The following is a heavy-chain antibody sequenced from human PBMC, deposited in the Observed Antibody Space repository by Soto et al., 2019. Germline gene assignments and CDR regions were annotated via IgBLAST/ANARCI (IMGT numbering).Heavy chain of an antibody. D-gene: IGHD6-13*01. V-gene: IGHV1-24*01. CDR2: FDPEDGET. CDR1: GYTLTELS. Sequence: ASVKVSCKVSGYTLTELSMHWVRQAPGKGLEWMGGFDPEDGETIYAQKFQGRVTMTEDTSTDTAYMELSSLRSEDTAVYYCARERALGGSSWYEGGWFDPWGQGTLVTVSS. CDR3: ARERALGGSSWYEGGWFDP. J-gene: IGHJ5*02.